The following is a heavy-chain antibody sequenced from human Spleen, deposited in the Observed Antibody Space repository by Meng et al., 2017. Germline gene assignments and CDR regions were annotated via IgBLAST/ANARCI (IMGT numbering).Heavy chain of an antibody. J-gene: IGHJ4*02. V-gene: IGHV3-23*01. D-gene: IGHD6-13*01. Sequence: GESLKISCAASGFTFTNYAMTWVRQAPGKGLEWVTGVSSSGGATFYTDSVKGRFTISRDNSKNTLFLQMNSLRAEDTAIYYCAKAAEISGSWYWFDCWGQGTLVTVSS. CDR3: AKAAEISGSWYWFDC. CDR1: GFTFTNYA. CDR2: VSSSGGAT.